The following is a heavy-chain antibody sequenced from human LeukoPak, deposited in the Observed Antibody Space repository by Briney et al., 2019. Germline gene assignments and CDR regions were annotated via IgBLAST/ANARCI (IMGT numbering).Heavy chain of an antibody. CDR3: AKDIDIAAAGRGGLLDY. CDR1: GFTFSNYA. Sequence: AGGSLRLSCAASGFTFSNYAMHWVRQAPGKGLECVAVISYDGSNKYYGDSVKGRFTISRDSSKSTLYLQMDSLTPEDTAMYYCAKDIDIAAAGRGGLLDYWGQGTLVTVSS. J-gene: IGHJ4*02. CDR2: ISYDGSNK. D-gene: IGHD6-13*01. V-gene: IGHV3-30*18.